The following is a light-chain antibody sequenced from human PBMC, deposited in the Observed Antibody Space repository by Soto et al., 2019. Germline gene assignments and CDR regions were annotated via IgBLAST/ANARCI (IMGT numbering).Light chain of an antibody. CDR3: QQYNSYSRT. Sequence: QMTQSPSTVSASVGDRVTITCRASQSITNWLAWYQQKPGKAPKLLIYKASTLESGVPSRFSGSGSGTEFTLTISSLQPDDFATYYCQQYNSYSRTFGQGTKVDIK. CDR2: KAS. V-gene: IGKV1-5*03. CDR1: QSITNW. J-gene: IGKJ1*01.